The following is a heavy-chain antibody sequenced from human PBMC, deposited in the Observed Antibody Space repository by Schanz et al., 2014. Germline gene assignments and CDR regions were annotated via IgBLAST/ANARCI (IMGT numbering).Heavy chain of an antibody. CDR2: ISSGSSYA. J-gene: IGHJ4*02. CDR3: ARRASCSRIGCPFDS. Sequence: EVQLLQFGGGVVQPGRSLRLSCAASGFTLSSYAMHWVRQAPGKGLEWVSDISSGSSYANYADSVKGRFTISRDNAKNSLYLQMNSLKTEDTAMYYCARRASCSRIGCPFDSWGQGTLVTVSS. D-gene: IGHD2-2*01. V-gene: IGHV3-21*05. CDR1: GFTLSSYA.